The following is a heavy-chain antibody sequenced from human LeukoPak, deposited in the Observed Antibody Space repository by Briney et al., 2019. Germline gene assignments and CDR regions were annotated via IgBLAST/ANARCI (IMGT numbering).Heavy chain of an antibody. Sequence: GGSLRLSCAASGFTFTTYGMHWVRQAPGKGLVWVSRISSDGTSTSYVDSVKGRFTISRDNAKNTLYLQMNSLRAEDTAIYYCPREDQLERLEYWGQGTLVTVSS. CDR1: GFTFTTYG. CDR2: ISSDGTST. V-gene: IGHV3-74*01. CDR3: PREDQLERLEY. J-gene: IGHJ4*02. D-gene: IGHD1-1*01.